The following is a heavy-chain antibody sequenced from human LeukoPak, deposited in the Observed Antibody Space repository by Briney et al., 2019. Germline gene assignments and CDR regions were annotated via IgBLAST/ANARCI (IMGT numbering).Heavy chain of an antibody. CDR3: ARDLTSYGGNPGAFDI. D-gene: IGHD4-23*01. CDR1: GGTFSSYA. CDR2: IIPIFGTA. Sequence: AVKVSCKASGGTFSSYAISWVRQAPGQGREWMGGIIPIFGTANYAQKFQGRVTITTDESTSTAYMELSSLRSEDTAVYYCARDLTSYGGNPGAFDIWGQGTMVTVSS. J-gene: IGHJ3*02. V-gene: IGHV1-69*05.